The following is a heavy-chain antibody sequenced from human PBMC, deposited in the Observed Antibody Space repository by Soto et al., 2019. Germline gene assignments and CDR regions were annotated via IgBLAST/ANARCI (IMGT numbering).Heavy chain of an antibody. CDR2: IYYSGRT. V-gene: IGHV4-31*02. Sequence: PGKGLEWIGYIYYSGRTHYNSSLKSRVTISVDTSKNQFSLKRSSVTAADTAVFYCARGRESSGPTFDFWGQGTLVTVSS. CDR3: ARGRESSGPTFDF. J-gene: IGHJ4*02. D-gene: IGHD3-22*01.